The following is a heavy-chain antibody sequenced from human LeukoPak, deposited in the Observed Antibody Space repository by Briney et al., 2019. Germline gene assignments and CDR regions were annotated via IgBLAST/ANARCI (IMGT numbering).Heavy chain of an antibody. CDR2: IWYDGSNK. J-gene: IGHJ4*02. V-gene: IGHV3-33*08. D-gene: IGHD6-13*01. CDR3: ARDPMVRSAAGHTFDY. CDR1: GFTFSSNA. Sequence: GGSLRLTCAASGFTFSSNAKSWVRHGPRQGLERVAVIWYDGSNKYYADPVKGRFTISRDNSKNTLYLQMNSLRAEDTAVYYCARDPMVRSAAGHTFDYWGQGTLVTVSS.